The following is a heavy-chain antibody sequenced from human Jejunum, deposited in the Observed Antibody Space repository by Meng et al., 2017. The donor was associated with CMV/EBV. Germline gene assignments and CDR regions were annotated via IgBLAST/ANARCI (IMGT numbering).Heavy chain of an antibody. CDR3: ARNKAGNWFDP. V-gene: IGHV4-59*01. CDR2: IYYSGST. D-gene: IGHD1/OR15-1a*01. J-gene: IGHJ5*02. Sequence: CTVSGGSISSYYWSWIRQPPGKGLEWIGYIYYSGSTNYNPSLKSRVTISVDTSKNQFSLKLSSVTATDTAVYYCARNKAGNWFDPWGQGTLVTVSS. CDR1: GGSISSYY.